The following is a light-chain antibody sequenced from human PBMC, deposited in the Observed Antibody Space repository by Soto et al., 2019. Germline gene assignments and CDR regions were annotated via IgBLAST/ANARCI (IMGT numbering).Light chain of an antibody. CDR1: QSIYKW. CDR3: QQDDSFPLS. J-gene: IGKJ4*01. Sequence: DIQMTQSPSSVSASIGDRVTISCRASQSIYKWLVWYQQKPGKAPKLLIYAASSLQSGVPSRFSGSGYGTDFNLTIRNLQPEYFAAYYCQQDDSFPLSFGGGTKVEI. CDR2: AAS. V-gene: IGKV1-12*01.